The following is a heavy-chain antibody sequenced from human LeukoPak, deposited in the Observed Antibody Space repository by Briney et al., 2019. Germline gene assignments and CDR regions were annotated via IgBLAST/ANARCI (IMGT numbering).Heavy chain of an antibody. Sequence: SETLSLTCTVSGGSISSYYWSWIRQPAGKGLEWIGSIYYSGSAYYNPSLKSRVTISVDTSKNQFSLKLSSVTAADTAVYYCARAGYSSGWYGRFDPWGQGTLVTVSS. J-gene: IGHJ5*02. CDR2: IYYSGSA. V-gene: IGHV4-4*07. CDR1: GGSISSYY. CDR3: ARAGYSSGWYGRFDP. D-gene: IGHD6-19*01.